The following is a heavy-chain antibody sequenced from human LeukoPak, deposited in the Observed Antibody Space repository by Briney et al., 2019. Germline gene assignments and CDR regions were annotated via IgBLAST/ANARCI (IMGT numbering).Heavy chain of an antibody. V-gene: IGHV1-24*01. CDR1: GYTLTELS. D-gene: IGHD3-3*01. Sequence: AASVKVSCKVSGYTLTELSMHWVRQAPGKGLEWMGGFDPEDGETIYAQKFQGRVTMTEDTSTDTAYKELSSLRSEDTAVYYCATSRYDFWSGYRTFDYWGQGTLVTVSS. CDR2: FDPEDGET. CDR3: ATSRYDFWSGYRTFDY. J-gene: IGHJ4*02.